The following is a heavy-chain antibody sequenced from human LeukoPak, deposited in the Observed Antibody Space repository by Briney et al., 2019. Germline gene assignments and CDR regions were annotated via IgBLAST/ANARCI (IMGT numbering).Heavy chain of an antibody. J-gene: IGHJ4*02. V-gene: IGHV3-23*01. CDR1: GFTFSSYA. CDR2: ISGSGGST. CDR3: AKDVNSSGYYLGFDY. D-gene: IGHD3-22*01. Sequence: GGSLRLSCAASGFTFSSYAMSWVRQAPGKGLEWVSAISGSGGSTYYADSVKGRFTVSRDDSKNTLYLQMNSLRAEDTALYYCAKDVNSSGYYLGFDYWGQGTLVTVSS.